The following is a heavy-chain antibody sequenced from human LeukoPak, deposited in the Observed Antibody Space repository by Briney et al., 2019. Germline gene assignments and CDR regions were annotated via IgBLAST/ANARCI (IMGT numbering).Heavy chain of an antibody. CDR1: GFTFSVYA. V-gene: IGHV3-30-3*01. CDR3: VRVTVAGAGPDFDY. D-gene: IGHD6-13*01. J-gene: IGHJ4*02. Sequence: GGSLRLSCVASGFTFSVYAMHWVRQAPGKGLEWVAVISYDGSNQYYADSVKGRFTISRDNSKNSLYLQMSSLRAEDTAVYYCVRVTVAGAGPDFDYWGQGTLVAASS. CDR2: ISYDGSNQ.